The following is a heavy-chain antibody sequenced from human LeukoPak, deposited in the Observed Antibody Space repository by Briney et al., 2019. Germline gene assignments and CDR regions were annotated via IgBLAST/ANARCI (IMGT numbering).Heavy chain of an antibody. V-gene: IGHV4-34*01. CDR1: GGSFSGYY. CDR2: INHSGST. D-gene: IGHD5-24*01. J-gene: IGHJ4*02. Sequence: PSETLSLTCAVYGGSFSGYYWSWIRQPPGKGLEWIGEINHSGSTNYNPSLKSRVTISVDTSKNQFSLQLSSVTAADTAVYYCARFPPYGEMATMGGDYWGQGTLVTVSS. CDR3: ARFPPYGEMATMGGDY.